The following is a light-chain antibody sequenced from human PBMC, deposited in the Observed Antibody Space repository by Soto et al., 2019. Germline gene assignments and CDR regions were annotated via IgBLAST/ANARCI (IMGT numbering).Light chain of an antibody. CDR3: QQYNDWSPLT. Sequence: EIVMTQSPATLSVSPGERATLSCRASQSVSSNLAWYQQRPGQAPRLLIYGASTRATGTPARFSGSESGTDFTLTISSPQSEDFAVYFCQQYNDWSPLTFGGGTKVEIK. J-gene: IGKJ4*01. CDR2: GAS. CDR1: QSVSSN. V-gene: IGKV3-15*01.